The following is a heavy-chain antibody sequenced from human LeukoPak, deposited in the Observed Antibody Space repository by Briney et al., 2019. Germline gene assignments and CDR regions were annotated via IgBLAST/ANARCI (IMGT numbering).Heavy chain of an antibody. CDR2: IYHSGST. Sequence: SGTLSLTCAVSGGSISSSNWWSWVRQPPGKGLEWIGEIYHSGSTNYNPSLKSRVTISVDTSKNQFSLKLSSVTAADTAMYYCATTRWTSERGGFDYWGQGTLVTVSS. J-gene: IGHJ4*02. CDR1: GGSISSSNW. CDR3: ATTRWTSERGGFDY. V-gene: IGHV4-4*02. D-gene: IGHD1-1*01.